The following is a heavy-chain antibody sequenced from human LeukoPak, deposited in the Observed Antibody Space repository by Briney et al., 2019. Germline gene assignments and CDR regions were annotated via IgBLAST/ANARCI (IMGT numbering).Heavy chain of an antibody. Sequence: PSGTLSLTCAVSRGSISSSKWWSWVRQPPGKGLEWIGEIYLGVSTNYNPSLKCRVTISVDKSTSQFSLKLNSVTAADTAVYYCAAEGSAFDIWGQGTMVTVSS. CDR1: RGSISSSKW. J-gene: IGHJ3*02. CDR3: AAEGSAFDI. V-gene: IGHV4-4*02. D-gene: IGHD3-10*01. CDR2: IYLGVST.